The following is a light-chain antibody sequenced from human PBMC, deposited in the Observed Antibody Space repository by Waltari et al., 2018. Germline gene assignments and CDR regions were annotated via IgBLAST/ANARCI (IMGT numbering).Light chain of an antibody. CDR1: QSITTY. Sequence: DIQMTQSPSSLSASIGDRVTITCRASQSITTYLNWYQQKPVKAPKLLTYVASSLQSGVPSRFSGSGSGTDFTLTISSLQPEDFATYSCQESYKTPPTFGGGTKVEIK. CDR2: VAS. J-gene: IGKJ4*01. CDR3: QESYKTPPT. V-gene: IGKV1-39*01.